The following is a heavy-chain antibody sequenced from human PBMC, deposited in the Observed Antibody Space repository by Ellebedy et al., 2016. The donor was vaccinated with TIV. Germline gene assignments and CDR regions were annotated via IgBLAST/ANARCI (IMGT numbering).Heavy chain of an antibody. Sequence: GESLKISCAASGFTFSSYAMSWVRQAPGKWLEWVSVIYIGGSTYYAASVKGRFTISRDNSTNTLYLQMNSLIAEDTAVYYCARAGTTKVKTVGYWGQGTLVTVSS. D-gene: IGHD1-26*01. CDR1: GFTFSSYA. V-gene: IGHV3-66*01. CDR3: ARAGTTKVKTVGY. J-gene: IGHJ4*02. CDR2: IYIGGST.